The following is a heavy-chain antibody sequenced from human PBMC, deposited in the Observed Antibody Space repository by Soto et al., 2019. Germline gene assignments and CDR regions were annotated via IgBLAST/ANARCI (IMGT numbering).Heavy chain of an antibody. CDR1: GRSFSGYY. CDR2: INHSGST. V-gene: IGHV4-34*01. D-gene: IGHD1-26*01. J-gene: IGHJ4*02. Sequence: QVQLQQWGAGLLKPSETLSLTCAVYGRSFSGYYWSWIRQPPGKGLEWIGEINHSGSTNYNPSLKRGVTISVDASKNQLSLKRSSVPAADTAVYYCASPSREAAIVGATTGEYWGQGILVTVSS. CDR3: ASPSREAAIVGATTGEY.